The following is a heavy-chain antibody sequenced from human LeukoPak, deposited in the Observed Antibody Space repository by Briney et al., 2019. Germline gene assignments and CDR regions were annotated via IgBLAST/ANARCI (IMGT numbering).Heavy chain of an antibody. CDR3: ARRHSSGWSYYYYYYGMDV. V-gene: IGHV3-66*01. Sequence: GSLRLSCAASGFTVSSNYMSWVRQAPGKGLEWVSVIYSGGSTYYADSVKGRFTISRDNSKNTLYLQMNSLRAEDTAVYYCARRHSSGWSYYYYYYGMDVWGQGTTVTVSS. CDR2: IYSGGST. D-gene: IGHD6-19*01. J-gene: IGHJ6*02. CDR1: GFTVSSNY.